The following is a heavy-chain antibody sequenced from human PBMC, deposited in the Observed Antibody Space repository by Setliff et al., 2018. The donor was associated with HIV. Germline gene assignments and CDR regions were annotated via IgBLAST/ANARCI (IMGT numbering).Heavy chain of an antibody. J-gene: IGHJ4*02. CDR1: GESFSPYY. Sequence: PSETLSLTCAVYGESFSPYYWNWIRQSPGKGLEWIGEISHSGSSNYSPSLESRLTISVDTSKHQVSLKLNSVTAADSAVYYCVRGANFYTPRKRIFDHWGQGVLVTVSS. V-gene: IGHV4-34*01. D-gene: IGHD3-3*01. CDR3: VRGANFYTPRKRIFDH. CDR2: ISHSGSS.